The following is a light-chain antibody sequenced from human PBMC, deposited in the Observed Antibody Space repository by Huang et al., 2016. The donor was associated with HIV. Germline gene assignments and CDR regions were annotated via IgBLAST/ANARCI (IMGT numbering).Light chain of an antibody. CDR3: QQHYSTPWT. V-gene: IGKV4-1*01. Sequence: DIVMTQSPDSLAVSLGERATINCKSSQSVLYSSNNKNYLAWYQQKPGQPPKLRIYWASTRESGVPDRFSGSGSGTDFTLTISSLQAEDVAVYYCQQHYSTPWTFGQGTKVEIK. J-gene: IGKJ1*01. CDR1: QSVLYSSNNKNY. CDR2: WAS.